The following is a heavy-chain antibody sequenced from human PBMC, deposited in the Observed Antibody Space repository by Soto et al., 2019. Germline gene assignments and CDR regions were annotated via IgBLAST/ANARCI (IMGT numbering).Heavy chain of an antibody. Sequence: QVQLVQSGDEVKKPGASVKVSCKASGYTFTSYAMHWVRQAPGQRLEWMGWINAGNGNTKYSQKFQGRVTITRDTYASTAYMELSSVRSEDTAVYYCARDFSWFGELIASDYWGQGTLVTVSS. D-gene: IGHD3-10*01. CDR1: GYTFTSYA. CDR3: ARDFSWFGELIASDY. J-gene: IGHJ4*02. CDR2: INAGNGNT. V-gene: IGHV1-3*01.